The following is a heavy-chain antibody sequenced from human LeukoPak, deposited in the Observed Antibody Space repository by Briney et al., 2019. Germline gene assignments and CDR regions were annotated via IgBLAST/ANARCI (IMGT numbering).Heavy chain of an antibody. D-gene: IGHD6-13*01. CDR2: IIPLFGTT. Sequence: GASVKVSCKASGGTFSSYAITWVRQAPGQGLEWMGGIIPLFGTTNYAQNFQGRVTITADESTSTAYMELSSLKSEDTAMYYCALGRFGTWYDRRHYYYYYIDVWGKGTTVAVSS. CDR1: GGTFSSYA. CDR3: ALGRFGTWYDRRHYYYYYIDV. V-gene: IGHV1-69*13. J-gene: IGHJ6*03.